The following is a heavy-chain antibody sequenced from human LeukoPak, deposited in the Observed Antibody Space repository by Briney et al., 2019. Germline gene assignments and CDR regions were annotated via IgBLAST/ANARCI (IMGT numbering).Heavy chain of an antibody. CDR2: INPNSGGT. CDR1: GYTFTSYY. V-gene: IGHV1-2*02. CDR3: ARERIVVVPAAPSGMDV. J-gene: IGHJ6*02. Sequence: ASVKVSCKASGYTFTSYYMHWVRQAPGQGLEWMGWINPNSGGTNYAQKFQGRVTMTRDTSISTAYMELSRLRSDDTAVYYCARERIVVVPAAPSGMDVWGQGTTVTVSS. D-gene: IGHD2-2*01.